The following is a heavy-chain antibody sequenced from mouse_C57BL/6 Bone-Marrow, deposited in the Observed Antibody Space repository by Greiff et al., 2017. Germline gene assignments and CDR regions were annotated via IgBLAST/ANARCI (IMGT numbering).Heavy chain of an antibody. CDR1: GFTFSSYA. V-gene: IGHV5-4*01. CDR3: ARDRNDGYYYAMDY. Sequence: EVKLVESGGGLVKPGGSLKLSCAASGFTFSSYAMSWVRQTPEKRLEWVATISDGGSYTYYPANVKGRFTISRDNAKNNLYLQMSHLKSEDTAMYYCARDRNDGYYYAMDYWGQGTSVTVSS. J-gene: IGHJ4*01. D-gene: IGHD2-12*01. CDR2: ISDGGSYT.